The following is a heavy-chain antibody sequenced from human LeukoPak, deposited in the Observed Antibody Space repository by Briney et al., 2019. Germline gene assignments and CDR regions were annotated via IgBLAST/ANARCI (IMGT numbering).Heavy chain of an antibody. D-gene: IGHD1-26*01. CDR3: AKQRGATPYYFDY. Sequence: SETLSLTCTVSGYSFNSGYYWGWIRQAPGKGLEWIGNIHHSGSTYYNPSLKSRVTISVDSSKNEFSPKLNSVTAADTAVYYCAKQRGATPYYFDYWGQGTLVTVSS. J-gene: IGHJ4*02. V-gene: IGHV4-38-2*02. CDR2: IHHSGST. CDR1: GYSFNSGYY.